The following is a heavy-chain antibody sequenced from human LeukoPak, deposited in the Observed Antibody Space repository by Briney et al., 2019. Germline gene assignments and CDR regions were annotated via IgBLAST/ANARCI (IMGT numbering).Heavy chain of an antibody. D-gene: IGHD3-16*01. CDR1: GFTFSSYA. CDR3: ARGRPGVMYYFHY. V-gene: IGHV3-30*04. J-gene: IGHJ4*02. CDR2: ISYDGSNK. Sequence: PGGSLRLSCAASGFTFSSYAMHWVRQAPGKGLEWVAVISYDGSNKYYADSVKGRFTISRDNSKNTLYLQMNSLRAEDTAVYYCARGRPGVMYYFHYWGQGTLITVSS.